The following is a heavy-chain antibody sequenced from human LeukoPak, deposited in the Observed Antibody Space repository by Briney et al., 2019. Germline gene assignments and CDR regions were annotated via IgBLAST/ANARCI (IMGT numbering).Heavy chain of an antibody. D-gene: IGHD6-19*01. CDR1: GGSISSSSYY. CDR3: ARSVAGNERTANWLDP. Sequence: SETLSLTCTVSGGSISSSSYYWGWIRQPPGKGLEWIASKCSSGRIYYNPSLKSRVTISLDTSKNQIYLNLISVTAADTAVYYCARSVAGNERTANWLDPWGRGTLVTVSS. V-gene: IGHV4-39*01. J-gene: IGHJ5*02. CDR2: KCSSGRI.